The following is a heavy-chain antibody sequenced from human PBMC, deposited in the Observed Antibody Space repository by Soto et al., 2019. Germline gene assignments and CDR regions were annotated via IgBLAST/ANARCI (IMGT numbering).Heavy chain of an antibody. CDR1: SFTFIDFY. CDR2: INAKNGGT. V-gene: IGHV1-2*02. Sequence: QVELVQSGTEVKKPGASVKVSCEASSFTFIDFYIHWFRQAPGQGLEWMGWINAKNGGTRYAEKFQDRVTLTRDRSVRTAYLELQRLRSDDTAVYYCARSHCTDGICYTEVIPSWGQGTLVTVS. D-gene: IGHD2-8*01. CDR3: ARSHCTDGICYTEVIPS. J-gene: IGHJ4*02.